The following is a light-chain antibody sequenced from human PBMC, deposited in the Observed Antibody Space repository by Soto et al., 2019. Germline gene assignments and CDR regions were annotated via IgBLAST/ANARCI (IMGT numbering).Light chain of an antibody. CDR2: NNN. Sequence: QSVLAQPPSASGTPGQRVTISCSGSSSTIGRNTVNWYQQVPGTAPKLLIYNNNQRPSGAPDRFSGSKSGTSASLAISGLQTEDEADYYCAAWDDSLSGRVFGGGTKLTVL. CDR1: SSTIGRNT. CDR3: AAWDDSLSGRV. V-gene: IGLV1-44*01. J-gene: IGLJ3*02.